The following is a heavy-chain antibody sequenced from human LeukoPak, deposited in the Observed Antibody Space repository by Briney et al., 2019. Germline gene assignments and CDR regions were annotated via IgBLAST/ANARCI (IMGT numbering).Heavy chain of an antibody. CDR1: GYTFTGYY. D-gene: IGHD3-9*01. CDR3: AREDLGALYDILTSYYNAPFDY. V-gene: IGHV1-2*02. Sequence: GASVKVSCKASGYTFTGYYMHWVRQAPGQGLEWMGWINPNSGGTNYAQKFQGRVTMTRDTSISTAYMELSRLRSDDTAVYYCAREDLGALYDILTSYYNAPFDYWGQGTLVTVSS. J-gene: IGHJ4*02. CDR2: INPNSGGT.